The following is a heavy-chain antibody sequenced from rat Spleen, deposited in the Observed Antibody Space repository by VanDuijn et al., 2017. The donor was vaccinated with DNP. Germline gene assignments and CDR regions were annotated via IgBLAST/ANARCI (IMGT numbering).Heavy chain of an antibody. CDR3: ARGSSSIYWYFDF. CDR1: GFTFSDYD. V-gene: IGHV5-20*01. D-gene: IGHD1-2*01. J-gene: IGHJ1*01. Sequence: EVQLVESGGGLVQSGGSIKLSCAASGFTFSDYDMAWVLQAPTKGLEWVASISYDGGRTYYRDSVKGRFTISRDNAKSTLYLQMESLRSEDTATYYCARGSSSIYWYFDFWGPGTMVTVSS. CDR2: ISYDGGRT.